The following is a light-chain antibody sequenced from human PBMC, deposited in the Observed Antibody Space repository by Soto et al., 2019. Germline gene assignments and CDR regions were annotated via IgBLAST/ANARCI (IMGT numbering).Light chain of an antibody. J-gene: IGKJ5*01. CDR2: AAS. CDR3: QQLNSYPIT. Sequence: DIQLTQSPSSLSASVGDRVTITCRASQGISSYLAWYQQKPGKAAKLLIYAASTLQSGVPSRFSGSGSGTEFTLTISSLQPEDFATYYGQQLNSYPITFGQGTRLEIK. CDR1: QGISSY. V-gene: IGKV1-9*01.